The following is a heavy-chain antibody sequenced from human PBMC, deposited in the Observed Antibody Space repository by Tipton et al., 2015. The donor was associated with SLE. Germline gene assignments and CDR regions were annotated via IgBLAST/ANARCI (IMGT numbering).Heavy chain of an antibody. J-gene: IGHJ6*03. Sequence: TLSLTCALSGGSFTGYSWNWIRQTPGKGLEWIGAIGHDGTPTYNPSLKSRGTFSLDTSKNQFSLSLSSVTAADTAVYYCARGVAGYFYYCYLGVWGKGTTVTISS. CDR1: GGSFTGYS. CDR3: ARGVAGYFYYCYLGV. V-gene: IGHV4-34*01. CDR2: IGHDGTP.